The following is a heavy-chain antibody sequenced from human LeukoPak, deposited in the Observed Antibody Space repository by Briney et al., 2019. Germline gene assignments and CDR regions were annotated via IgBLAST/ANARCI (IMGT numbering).Heavy chain of an antibody. CDR2: IYYSGST. V-gene: IGHV4-31*03. CDR1: GGSISSGGYY. CDR3: ARESFTIYGVVRRSYGMDV. Sequence: PSETLSLTCTVSGGSISSGGYYWSWLRQHPGKGLAWIGYIYYSGSTYYNPSLKSRVTISVDTSKHQFSLKLSSVTAADAAVYYGARESFTIYGVVRRSYGMDVWGQGTTVTVSS. J-gene: IGHJ6*02. D-gene: IGHD3-3*01.